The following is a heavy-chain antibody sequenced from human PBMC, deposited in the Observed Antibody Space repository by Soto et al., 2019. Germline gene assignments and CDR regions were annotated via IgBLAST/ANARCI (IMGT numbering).Heavy chain of an antibody. D-gene: IGHD6-19*01. V-gene: IGHV1-69*02. CDR1: GGTFSSYT. Sequence: QVQLVQSGAEVKKPGSSAKVSCKASGGTFSSYTISWVRQAPGQGLEWMGRIIPILGIANYAQKFQGRVTITADKSTSTAYMERSSLRSEDTAVYYCASRKQWLVRNYYYGMDVWGQGTTVTVSS. CDR3: ASRKQWLVRNYYYGMDV. CDR2: IIPILGIA. J-gene: IGHJ6*02.